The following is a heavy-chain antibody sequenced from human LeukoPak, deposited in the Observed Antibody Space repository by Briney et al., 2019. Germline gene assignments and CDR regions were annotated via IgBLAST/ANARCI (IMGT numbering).Heavy chain of an antibody. CDR3: ARFSENYPFDAFDI. CDR1: GGSISSYY. CDR2: IYYSGST. D-gene: IGHD5-24*01. V-gene: IGHV4-59*01. Sequence: SETLSLTCTVSGGSISSYYWSWIRQPPGKGLEWIGYIYYSGSTNYNPSLKSRVSLSVDTSKNQFSLNLSSVTAADTAVYYCARFSENYPFDAFDIWGQGTMVTVSS. J-gene: IGHJ3*02.